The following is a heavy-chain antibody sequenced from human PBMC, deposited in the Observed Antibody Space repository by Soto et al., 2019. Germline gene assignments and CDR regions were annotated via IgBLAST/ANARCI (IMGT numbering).Heavy chain of an antibody. J-gene: IGHJ5*02. V-gene: IGHV1-18*01. D-gene: IGHD6-6*01. Sequence: ASVKVSCKASGYTFTSYGISWVRQAPGQGLEWMGWISAYNGNTNYAQKLQGRVTMTTDTSTSTAYMELRSLRSDDTAVYYCARDVVIAAPRTFLYVGSGWFEQWGQGTL. CDR3: ARDVVIAAPRTFLYVGSGWFEQ. CDR1: GYTFTSYG. CDR2: ISAYNGNT.